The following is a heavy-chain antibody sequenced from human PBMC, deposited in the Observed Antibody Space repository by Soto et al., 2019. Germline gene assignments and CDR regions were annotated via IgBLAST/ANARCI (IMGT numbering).Heavy chain of an antibody. CDR2: IYYSGST. CDR3: ARHDYGGYCISTSCPSGEFDY. D-gene: IGHD2-2*01. V-gene: IGHV4-61*08. CDR1: GGSISSGGYY. Sequence: SETLSLTCTVSGGSISSGGYYWSWIRQHPGKGLEWIGYIYYSGSTNYNPSLKSRVTISIDTSKNQFSLKLSSVTAADTAVYYCARHDYGGYCISTSCPSGEFDYWGQGTLVTVSS. J-gene: IGHJ4*02.